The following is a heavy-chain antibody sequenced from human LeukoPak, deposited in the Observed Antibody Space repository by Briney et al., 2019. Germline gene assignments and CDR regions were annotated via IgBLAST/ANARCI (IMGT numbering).Heavy chain of an antibody. Sequence: SETLSLTCAVYGGSFSGYYWSWIRQPPGKGLEWIGYIYYSGSTNYNPSLKSRVTISVDTSKNQFSLKLSSVTAADTAVYYCASALVDTAMVYFDYWGQGTLVTVSS. V-gene: IGHV4-59*01. J-gene: IGHJ4*02. CDR1: GGSFSGYY. CDR3: ASALVDTAMVYFDY. CDR2: IYYSGST. D-gene: IGHD5-18*01.